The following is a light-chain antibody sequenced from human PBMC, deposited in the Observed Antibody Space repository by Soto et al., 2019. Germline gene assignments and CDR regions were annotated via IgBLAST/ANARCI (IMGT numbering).Light chain of an antibody. V-gene: IGKV3-15*01. CDR3: HQYNDWPWT. CDR1: QSISSN. Sequence: EIVMTQSPGTLSVSPGERATLSCRASQSISSNLAWYQQKPGQAPSLLIYGASTRATGIPARFSGSGSGTEFTLTISSLQSEDLAVYYCHQYNDWPWTLGQGTKVEI. J-gene: IGKJ1*01. CDR2: GAS.